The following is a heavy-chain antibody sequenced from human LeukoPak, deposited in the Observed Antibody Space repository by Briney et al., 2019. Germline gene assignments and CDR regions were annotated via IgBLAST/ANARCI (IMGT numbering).Heavy chain of an antibody. CDR3: ARDDSCSGDKCVSLGGFDV. Sequence: ASAKVSCKASGYSFKNYGMTWVRQAPGQGLEWMGWVNSDTGSTVSAQAFQGRVALTTDTSTNTIHMELRSLTSDDTAVYFCARDDSCSGDKCVSLGGFDVWGQGTTVIVSS. CDR2: VNSDTGST. J-gene: IGHJ3*01. D-gene: IGHD3-16*01. V-gene: IGHV1-18*01. CDR1: GYSFKNYG.